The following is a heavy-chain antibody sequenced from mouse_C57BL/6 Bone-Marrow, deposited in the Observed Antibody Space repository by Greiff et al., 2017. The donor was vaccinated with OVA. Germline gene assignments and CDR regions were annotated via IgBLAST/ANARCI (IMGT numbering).Heavy chain of an antibody. CDR2: INPNNGGT. CDR1: GYTFTDYY. CDR3: ERERQIYYDYDWYFDV. J-gene: IGHJ1*03. V-gene: IGHV1-26*01. D-gene: IGHD2-4*01. Sequence: EVQLQQSGPELVKPGASVKISCKASGYTFTDYYMNWVKQSHGKSLEWIGDINPNNGGTSYNQKFKGKATLTVDKSSSTAYIELRSLTSEDSAVYYCERERQIYYDYDWYFDVWGTGTTVTVSS.